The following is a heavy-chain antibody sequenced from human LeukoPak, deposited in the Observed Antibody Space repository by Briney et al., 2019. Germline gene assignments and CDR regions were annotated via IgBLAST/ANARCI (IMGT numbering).Heavy chain of an antibody. Sequence: GGSLRLSCAASGFTFSSHWMSWVRQAPGKGLEWVSYISSSGSTIYYADSVKGRFTISRDNAKNSLYLQMNSLRAEDTAVYYCARAYYYDSSGYLPLGYWGQGTLVTVSS. CDR3: ARAYYYDSSGYLPLGY. CDR1: GFTFSSHW. J-gene: IGHJ4*02. CDR2: ISSSGSTI. V-gene: IGHV3-48*03. D-gene: IGHD3-22*01.